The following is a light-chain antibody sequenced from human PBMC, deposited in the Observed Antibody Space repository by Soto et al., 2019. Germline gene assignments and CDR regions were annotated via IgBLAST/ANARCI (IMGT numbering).Light chain of an antibody. CDR1: GSNIGAPYD. CDR3: QSYDSSLSGYV. J-gene: IGLJ1*01. CDR2: GST. V-gene: IGLV1-40*01. Sequence: VLTQQPSLSGAPGQRVTISCTGSGSNIGAPYDVHWYQHLPGTAPKLLIYGSTNRPSGVPGRFSGSKSGTSASLAITGLQAEDEADYYCQSYDSSLSGYVFGAGTKVTVL.